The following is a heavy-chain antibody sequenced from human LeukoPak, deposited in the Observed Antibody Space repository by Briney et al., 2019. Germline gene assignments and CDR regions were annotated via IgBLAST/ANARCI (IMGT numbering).Heavy chain of an antibody. D-gene: IGHD3-10*01. CDR2: INHSGST. Sequence: SETLSLTCAVCGGSFSGYYWSWIRQPPGKGLEWIGEINHSGSTNYNPSFKSRVTISVDTSKNQFSLKLSSVTAADTAVYYCARGQISRVRGVITPRFVHWGQGTLVTVSS. J-gene: IGHJ4*02. CDR1: GGSFSGYY. CDR3: ARGQISRVRGVITPRFVH. V-gene: IGHV4-34*01.